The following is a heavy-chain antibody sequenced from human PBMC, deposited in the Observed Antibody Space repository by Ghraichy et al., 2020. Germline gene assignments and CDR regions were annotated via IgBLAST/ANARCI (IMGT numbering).Heavy chain of an antibody. Sequence: GGSLRLSCAASGFTFSSYAMSWVRQAPGKGLEWVSAISGSGGSTYYADSVKGRFTISRDNSKNTLYLQMNSLRAEDTAVYYCAKDSSSFLVFKNYFDYWGQGTLVTVSS. V-gene: IGHV3-23*01. CDR2: ISGSGGST. CDR1: GFTFSSYA. J-gene: IGHJ4*02. CDR3: AKDSSSFLVFKNYFDY. D-gene: IGHD6-13*01.